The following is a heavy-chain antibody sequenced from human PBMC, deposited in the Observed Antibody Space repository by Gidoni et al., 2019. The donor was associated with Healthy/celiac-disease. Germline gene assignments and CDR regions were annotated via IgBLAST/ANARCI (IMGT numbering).Heavy chain of an antibody. CDR3: ARGPRQLLWFGELLFDY. V-gene: IGHV4-34*01. CDR1: GGSFSGYY. Sequence: QVQLQQWGAGLLKPSETLSLTCAVYGGSFSGYYWSWIRQPPGKGLEWIGEINHSGSTNYNPSLKSRVTISVDTSKNQFSLKLSSVTAADTAVYYCARGPRQLLWFGELLFDYWGQGTLVTVSS. D-gene: IGHD3-10*01. J-gene: IGHJ4*02. CDR2: INHSGST.